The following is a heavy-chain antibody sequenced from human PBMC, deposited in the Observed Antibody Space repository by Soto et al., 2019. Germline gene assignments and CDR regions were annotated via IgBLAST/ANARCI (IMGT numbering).Heavy chain of an antibody. Sequence: GGSLRLSCAASGFTFSSYGMHWVRQAPGKGLEWVAVIWYDGSNKYYADYVKGRFTISRDNSKNTLYLQMNSLRAEDTAVYYCAKGKVRDDFEYWGQGTLVTVSS. CDR3: AKGKVRDDFEY. V-gene: IGHV3-33*06. J-gene: IGHJ4*01. CDR1: GFTFSSYG. CDR2: IWYDGSNK. D-gene: IGHD3-10*01.